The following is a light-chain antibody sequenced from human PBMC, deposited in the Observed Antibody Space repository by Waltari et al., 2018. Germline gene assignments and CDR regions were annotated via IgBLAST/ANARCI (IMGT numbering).Light chain of an antibody. J-gene: IGLJ2*01. Sequence: QSVLTQPPSVSGAPGQRVTISCTGSTSNIGAAKDVNWYQQVPGSAPRLLIHGNRHRPSGLSDRFSGSKSYTATFLAISGLKAEDEADYDCQSFDNSLYAVGFGGGTKLTVL. CDR1: TSNIGAAKD. V-gene: IGLV1-40*01. CDR2: GNR. CDR3: QSFDNSLYAVG.